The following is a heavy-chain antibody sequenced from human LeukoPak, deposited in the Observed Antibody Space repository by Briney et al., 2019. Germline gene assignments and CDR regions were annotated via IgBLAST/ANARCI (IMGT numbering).Heavy chain of an antibody. J-gene: IGHJ6*03. V-gene: IGHV4-59*12. CDR2: IYYSGSP. CDR3: ARGPLRRGESSGWYGNYYYYYMDV. CDR1: GGSISSYY. Sequence: SETLSLTCTVSGGSISSYYWSWIRQPPGKGLEWIGYIYYSGSPNYNPSLKSRVTISGDTSKNQFSLKVSAVTSADTAVYYCARGPLRRGESSGWYGNYYYYYMDVWGKGTTVTVSS. D-gene: IGHD6-19*01.